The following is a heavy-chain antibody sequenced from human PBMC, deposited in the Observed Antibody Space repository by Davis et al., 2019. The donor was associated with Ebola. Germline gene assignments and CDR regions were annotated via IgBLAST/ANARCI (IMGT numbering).Heavy chain of an antibody. Sequence: GESLKISCAASGFTFSSYSMNWVRQAPGKGLEWVANIKQDGSEKQYVDSVKGRFTISRDNAKNSLYLQMNSLRAEDTAVYYCAKVQLWPLGVDYWGQGTLVIVSS. CDR2: IKQDGSEK. CDR3: AKVQLWPLGVDY. J-gene: IGHJ4*02. V-gene: IGHV3-7*01. CDR1: GFTFSSYS. D-gene: IGHD5-18*01.